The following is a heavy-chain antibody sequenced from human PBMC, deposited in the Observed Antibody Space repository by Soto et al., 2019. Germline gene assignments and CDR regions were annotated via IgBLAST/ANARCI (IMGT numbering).Heavy chain of an antibody. J-gene: IGHJ4*02. V-gene: IGHV4-30-4*01. CDR2: IYYSGST. D-gene: IGHD3-22*01. CDR1: GGSISSGDYY. Sequence: SETLSLTCTVSGGSISSGDYYWSWIRQPPGKGLEWIGYIYYSGSTYYNPSLKSRVTISVDTSKNQFSLKLSSVTAADTAVYYCARARSPYYYDSGGYLYYFVYWDQGTLVTVSS. CDR3: ARARSPYYYDSGGYLYYFVY.